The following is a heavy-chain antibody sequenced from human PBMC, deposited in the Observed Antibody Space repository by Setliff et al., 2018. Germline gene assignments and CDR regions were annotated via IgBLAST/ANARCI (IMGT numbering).Heavy chain of an antibody. J-gene: IGHJ6*02. CDR1: GYTFEYFG. Sequence: SVTVSCKASGYTFEYFGISWVRQAPGQGLEWMGWISGHNGKTNIAQKFQGRLTMTTDTTTAYMELWSLTSDDTAIYFCAKEPALSLTESIRRSYYDYALDVWGQGTTVTVSS. D-gene: IGHD3-10*01. V-gene: IGHV1-18*01. CDR3: AKEPALSLTESIRRSYYDYALDV. CDR2: ISGHNGKT.